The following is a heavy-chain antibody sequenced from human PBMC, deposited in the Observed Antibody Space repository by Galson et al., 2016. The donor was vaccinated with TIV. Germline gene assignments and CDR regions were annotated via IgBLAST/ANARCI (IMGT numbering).Heavy chain of an antibody. CDR1: GDTFTGYY. V-gene: IGHV1-2*02. J-gene: IGHJ4*02. CDR2: IDARSVAT. CDR3: AIARYGDYFDS. D-gene: IGHD4-17*01. Sequence: SVKVSCKASGDTFTGYYVHWVRQAPGQGLDWMGWIDARSVATNYAQKFQGRVTMTRATSISTAHMELTRPTPDDTAVYYCAIARYGDYFDSWGQGTLVTVSS.